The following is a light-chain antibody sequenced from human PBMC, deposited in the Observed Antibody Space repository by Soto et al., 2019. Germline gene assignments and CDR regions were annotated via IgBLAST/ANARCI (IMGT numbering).Light chain of an antibody. Sequence: QSVLTQPASVSGSPGQSITISCTGTSSDFGNYNFVSWYQQSPGNAPKLMIYEATKRPSGVSNRFSGSKSGNTASLTISGLQAEDEADYYCCSYAGSSTLVFGGGTKLTVL. CDR1: SSDFGNYNF. CDR3: CSYAGSSTLV. CDR2: EAT. V-gene: IGLV2-23*01. J-gene: IGLJ3*02.